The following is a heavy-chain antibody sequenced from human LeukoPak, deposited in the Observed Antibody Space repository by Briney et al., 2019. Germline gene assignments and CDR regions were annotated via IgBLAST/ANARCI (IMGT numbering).Heavy chain of an antibody. D-gene: IGHD6-19*01. J-gene: IGHJ4*02. V-gene: IGHV3-30*03. CDR2: ISYDGSYK. Sequence: PGGSLRLSCAASGFTFSTYVMHLVRQAPGMGLEWVSVISYDGSYKYYADSVKGRFSISRDNSKKTLYLQMSSLRDEDTAVYYCAGVSESGWYYFDYWGQGTLVTVSS. CDR1: GFTFSTYV. CDR3: AGVSESGWYYFDY.